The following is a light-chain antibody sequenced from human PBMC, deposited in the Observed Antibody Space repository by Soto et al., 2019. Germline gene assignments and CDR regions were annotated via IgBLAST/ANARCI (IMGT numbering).Light chain of an antibody. CDR1: NSDVGGYDY. Sequence: QSVLTQPASVSGSPGQSITISCTGTNSDVGGYDYVSWYQHYPGKAPKLLIYQVNNRPSGVSSRFSGSKSGNTASLTFYGLQAEDEADYYCSSLTSSNTWVFGGGTKLTVL. V-gene: IGLV2-14*01. CDR3: SSLTSSNTWV. J-gene: IGLJ3*02. CDR2: QVN.